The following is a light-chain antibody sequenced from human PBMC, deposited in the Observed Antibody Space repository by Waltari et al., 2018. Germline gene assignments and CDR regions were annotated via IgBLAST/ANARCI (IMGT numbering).Light chain of an antibody. Sequence: QSALTQPASVSGSPGQAITISCTGTNNYVGASTFVPCYQHHPGRAPQLLIYYVTERPSGISYRFSGSKSANTASLTISGLLPEDEAIYYCCSFTATHTLLFGGGTTVTVL. CDR2: YVT. V-gene: IGLV2-14*03. CDR1: NNYVGASTF. CDR3: CSFTATHTLL. J-gene: IGLJ2*01.